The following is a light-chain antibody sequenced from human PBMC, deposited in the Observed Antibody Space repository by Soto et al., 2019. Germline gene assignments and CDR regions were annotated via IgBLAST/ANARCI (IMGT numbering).Light chain of an antibody. CDR2: GAS. V-gene: IGKV3-20*01. Sequence: EMWLTKDPDTLALCPGEEVARSCSASQSVSSSYLAWYQQKPGQAPRLLIYGASSRATGIPDRFSGSGSGTDFTLTISRLGPEDFAVYYCQQYGSSPWTFGQGTKVDIK. CDR3: QQYGSSPWT. J-gene: IGKJ1*01. CDR1: QSVSSSY.